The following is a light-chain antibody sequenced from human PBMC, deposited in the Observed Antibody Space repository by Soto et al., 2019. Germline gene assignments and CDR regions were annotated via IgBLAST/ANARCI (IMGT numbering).Light chain of an antibody. CDR1: QSLLDSDDGNTH. CDR3: MQRIELPPT. CDR2: TVS. V-gene: IGKV2-40*01. J-gene: IGKJ4*01. Sequence: DIVMTQTPLSLPVTPGEPASISCGSSQSLLDSDDGNTHLAWHLQKPGQSPQLLIYTVSYRASGVPDRFSGSGSGPDFTLKISRVEAEDVGVYYCMQRIELPPTFGGGTKVEIK.